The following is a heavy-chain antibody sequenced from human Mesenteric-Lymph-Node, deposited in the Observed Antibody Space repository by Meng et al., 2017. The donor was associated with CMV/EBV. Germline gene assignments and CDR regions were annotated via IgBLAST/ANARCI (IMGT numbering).Heavy chain of an antibody. CDR1: GLTFSDYA. V-gene: IGHV3-30-3*02. D-gene: IGHD2-2*01. Sequence: SGLTFSDYAMHWVRQAQGKGLEWVAVISYDGSNKYYADSVKGRFTISRDNSKNTLYLQMNSLRAEDTAVYYCAKDRTPVAHYNWFDPWGQGTLVTVSS. J-gene: IGHJ5*02. CDR3: AKDRTPVAHYNWFDP. CDR2: ISYDGSNK.